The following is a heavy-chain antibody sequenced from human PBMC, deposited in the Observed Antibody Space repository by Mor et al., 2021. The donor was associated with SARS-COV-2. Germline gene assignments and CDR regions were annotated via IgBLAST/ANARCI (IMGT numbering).Heavy chain of an antibody. Sequence: SIGYADSVKGRFTISRDNAKNSLYLQMNSLRAEDTALYYCAKPSVAGIGGAGVFDYWGQGTLVTVSS. CDR3: AKPSVAGIGGAGVFDY. J-gene: IGHJ4*02. V-gene: IGHV3-9*01. D-gene: IGHD6-19*01. CDR2: SI.